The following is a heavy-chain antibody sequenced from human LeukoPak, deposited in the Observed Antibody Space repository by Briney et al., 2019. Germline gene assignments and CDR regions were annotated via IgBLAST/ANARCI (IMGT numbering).Heavy chain of an antibody. V-gene: IGHV1-69*04. D-gene: IGHD5-18*01. CDR3: AKGGNTYYFDY. CDR2: IIPILGIA. Sequence: GSSVKVSCKASGGTFSSYAISWVRQAPGQGLEWMGRIIPILGIANYAQKFQGRVTITADKSTSTAYMELSSLRSEDTAVYYCAKGGNTYYFDYWGQGTLVTVSS. J-gene: IGHJ4*02. CDR1: GGTFSSYA.